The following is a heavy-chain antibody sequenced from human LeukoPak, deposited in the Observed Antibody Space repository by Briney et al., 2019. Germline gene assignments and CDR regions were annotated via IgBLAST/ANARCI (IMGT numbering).Heavy chain of an antibody. V-gene: IGHV3-74*01. CDR3: ARDNLRLYCLDS. J-gene: IGHJ4*02. Sequence: GGSLRLSCAASGFTFSSYWMHWVRQAPGKGLVGVSRINTDGSGTSYADSVKGRFTISRDNAKNTLYLQMNSLRAEDTAVYYCARDNLRLYCLDSWGQGALVTVSS. CDR1: GFTFSSYW. D-gene: IGHD2-8*02. CDR2: INTDGSGT.